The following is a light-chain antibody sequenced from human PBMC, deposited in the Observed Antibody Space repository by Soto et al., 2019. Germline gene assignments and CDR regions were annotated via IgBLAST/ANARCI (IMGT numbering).Light chain of an antibody. Sequence: EIVLTQSPGTLSLSPGERATLSCRASQCVSSSYLAWYQQKPGQAPRLLIYGASSRATGIPDRFSGSGSGTDFTLTISRLEPEDFAVYYCQQYGSSPRVTFGQGTKLEIK. V-gene: IGKV3-20*01. CDR3: QQYGSSPRVT. J-gene: IGKJ2*01. CDR2: GAS. CDR1: QCVSSSY.